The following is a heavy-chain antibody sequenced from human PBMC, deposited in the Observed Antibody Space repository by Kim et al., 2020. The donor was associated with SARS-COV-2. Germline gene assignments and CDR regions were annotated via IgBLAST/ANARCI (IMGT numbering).Heavy chain of an antibody. D-gene: IGHD2-15*01. J-gene: IGHJ4*02. Sequence: NYHPSLKSRVTISVDTSKNQFSLKLSSVTAADTAVYYCARYCSGGSCLDYWGQGTLVTVSS. V-gene: IGHV4-4*09. CDR3: ARYCSGGSCLDY.